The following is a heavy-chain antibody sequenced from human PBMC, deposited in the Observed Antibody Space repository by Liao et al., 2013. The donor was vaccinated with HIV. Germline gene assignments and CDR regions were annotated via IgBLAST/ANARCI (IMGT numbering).Heavy chain of an antibody. J-gene: IGHJ4*02. Sequence: QVQLQESGPGLVKPSETLSLTCTVSGGSISSYYWTWIRQPPGKGLEWIGYIYYSESTNYNPSLKSRVTISVDTSKNQFSLKLSSVTAADTAVYYCARAPFYSGSGSYSNSVPFDYWGQGALVTVSS. D-gene: IGHD3-10*01. CDR3: ARAPFYSGSGSYSNSVPFDY. CDR1: GGSISSYY. V-gene: IGHV4-59*01. CDR2: IYYSEST.